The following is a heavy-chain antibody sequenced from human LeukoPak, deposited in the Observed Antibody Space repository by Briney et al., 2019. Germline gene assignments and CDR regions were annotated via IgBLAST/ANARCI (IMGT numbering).Heavy chain of an antibody. D-gene: IGHD3-22*01. CDR1: GFTFSSYA. CDR2: IKSKTDGGTT. J-gene: IGHJ4*02. V-gene: IGHV3-15*01. Sequence: SGGSLRLSCAASGFTFSSYAMSWVRQAPGKGLEWVGRIKSKTDGGTTDYAAPVKGRFTISRDDSKNTLYLQMNSLKTEDTAVYYCTTRTYYYDSSGYSTDYWGQGTLVTVSS. CDR3: TTRTYYYDSSGYSTDY.